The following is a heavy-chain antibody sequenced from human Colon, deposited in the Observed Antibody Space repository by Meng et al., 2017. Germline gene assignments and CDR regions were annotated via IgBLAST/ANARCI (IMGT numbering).Heavy chain of an antibody. CDR2: IVPNSGDT. Sequence: VQLVQSGTGVKRPGASVKVSCKASGYTFSDCYIHWVRQAPGQGLEWMGWIVPNSGDTNYAQKFQGRVTMTRDTSISTTYMELSRLTSDDTAVYYCARSTPSLDYWGQGTLVTVSS. CDR1: GYTFSDCY. CDR3: ARSTPSLDY. V-gene: IGHV1-2*02. J-gene: IGHJ4*02. D-gene: IGHD2-15*01.